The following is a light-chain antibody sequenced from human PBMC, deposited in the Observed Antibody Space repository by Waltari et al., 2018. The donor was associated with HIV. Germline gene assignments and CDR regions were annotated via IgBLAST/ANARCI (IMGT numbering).Light chain of an antibody. CDR3: QQYGRSLT. CDR1: QSVNNNY. Sequence: EIVLTQSPGTLSLSPGERATLSYRASQSVNNNYLAWYQQKPGQAPRLLIYGASSGATGIPDRFSGSGSGTDFTLTISRLEPEDFAVYYCQQYGRSLTFGGGTKVEIK. CDR2: GAS. V-gene: IGKV3-20*01. J-gene: IGKJ4*01.